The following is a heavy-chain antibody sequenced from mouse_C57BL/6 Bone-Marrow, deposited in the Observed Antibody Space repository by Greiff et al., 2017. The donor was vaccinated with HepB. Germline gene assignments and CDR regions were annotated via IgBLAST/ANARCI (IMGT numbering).Heavy chain of an antibody. V-gene: IGHV2-3*01. CDR1: GFSLTSYG. Sequence: QVQLKQSGPGLVAPSQSLSITCTVSGFSLTSYGVSWVRQPPGKGLEWLGVIWGDGSANYHSALISRLSISKDNSKSQVFLKLNSLQTDDTATYYCAKPITTVVEDRDYWYFDVWGTGTTVTVSS. CDR2: IWGDGSA. J-gene: IGHJ1*03. CDR3: AKPITTVVEDRDYWYFDV. D-gene: IGHD1-1*01.